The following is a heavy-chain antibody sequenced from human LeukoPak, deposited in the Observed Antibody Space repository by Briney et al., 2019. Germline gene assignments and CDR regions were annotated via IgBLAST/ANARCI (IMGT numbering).Heavy chain of an antibody. Sequence: SETLSLTCAVYGGSFSGYYWSWIRQPPGKGLEWIGEIKHSGSTNYNPSLKSRVTISVDTSKNQFSLKLSSVTAADTAVYYCARGLHCSGGSCYSADYWGQGTLVTVSS. CDR1: GGSFSGYY. V-gene: IGHV4-34*01. J-gene: IGHJ4*02. D-gene: IGHD2-15*01. CDR2: IKHSGST. CDR3: ARGLHCSGGSCYSADY.